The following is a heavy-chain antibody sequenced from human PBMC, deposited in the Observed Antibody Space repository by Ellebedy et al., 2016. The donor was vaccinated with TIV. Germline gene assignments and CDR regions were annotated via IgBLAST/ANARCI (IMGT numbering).Heavy chain of an antibody. V-gene: IGHV4-4*08. J-gene: IGHJ5*02. CDR1: GASIKNYF. D-gene: IGHD6-13*01. CDR3: ARSSIQWSAGWFDP. CDR2: ISDSGVT. Sequence: PSETLSLTCSVSGASIKNYFWSWIRQSPGKGLEWLGYISDSGVTNYNPSLKSRVAMSIATSKNHFPLTLSSVTAADTAVYYCARSSIQWSAGWFDPWGQGTLVTVSS.